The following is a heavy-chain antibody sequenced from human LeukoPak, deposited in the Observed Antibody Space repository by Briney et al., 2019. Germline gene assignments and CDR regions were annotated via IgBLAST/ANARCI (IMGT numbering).Heavy chain of an antibody. CDR1: GGSISSSSYY. CDR2: IYHSGST. Sequence: SETLSLTCTVSGGSISSSSYYWGWIRQPPGKGLEWIGSIYHSGSTYYNPSLKSRVTISVDRSKNQFSLKLSSVTAADTAVYYCARDGFAGPRNAFDIWGQGTMVTVSS. D-gene: IGHD1-14*01. V-gene: IGHV4-39*07. J-gene: IGHJ3*02. CDR3: ARDGFAGPRNAFDI.